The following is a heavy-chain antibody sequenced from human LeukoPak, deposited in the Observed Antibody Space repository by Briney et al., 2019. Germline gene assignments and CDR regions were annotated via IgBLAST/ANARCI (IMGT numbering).Heavy chain of an antibody. Sequence: GGSLRLSCAASGFTFSSYAMSRVRQAPGKGLEWVSAISGSGGSTYYADSVKGRFTISRDNSKNTLYLQMNSLRAEDTAVYYCAKGPLGWHYFDYWGQGTLVTVSS. D-gene: IGHD6-19*01. V-gene: IGHV3-23*01. CDR2: ISGSGGST. J-gene: IGHJ4*02. CDR1: GFTFSSYA. CDR3: AKGPLGWHYFDY.